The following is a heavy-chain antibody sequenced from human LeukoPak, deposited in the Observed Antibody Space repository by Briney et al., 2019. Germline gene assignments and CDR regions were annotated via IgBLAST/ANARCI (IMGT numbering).Heavy chain of an antibody. CDR3: ARSRGIAVAGGFDY. CDR2: IWYDGSNK. CDR1: GFTFSSYG. Sequence: GGSLRLSCAASGFTFSSYGMHWVRQAPGNGLEWVAVIWYDGSNKYYADSVKGRFTISRDNSKNTLYLQMNSLRAEDTAVYYCARSRGIAVAGGFDYWGQGTLVTVSS. J-gene: IGHJ4*02. D-gene: IGHD6-19*01. V-gene: IGHV3-33*01.